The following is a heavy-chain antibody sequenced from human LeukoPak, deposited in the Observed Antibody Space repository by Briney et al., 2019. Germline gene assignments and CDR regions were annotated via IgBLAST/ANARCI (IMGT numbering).Heavy chain of an antibody. D-gene: IGHD2-8*01. Sequence: GGSLRLSCAASRFTFSSYEMNWVRQAPGKGLEWVSYISGSGIKHYADYVKGLFTISRDNAKNSLYLQMNKMKVEDTAVYYCAREDTGVAFDIWGQGTTVTV. CDR2: ISGSGIK. CDR3: AREDTGVAFDI. J-gene: IGHJ3*02. CDR1: RFTFSSYE. V-gene: IGHV3-48*03.